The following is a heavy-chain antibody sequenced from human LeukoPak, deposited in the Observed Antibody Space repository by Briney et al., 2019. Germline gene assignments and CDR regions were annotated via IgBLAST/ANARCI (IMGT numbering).Heavy chain of an antibody. CDR1: GGSISGYY. CDR2: INHSGSA. Sequence: SETLSLTCAVYGGSISGYYWSWIRQPPGKGLEWIGEINHSGSASYNPSLKSRVTISVDTSKNQFSLKLDSVTAADTAVYYCARGGGSLGYYMDVWGRGATVTVSS. CDR3: ARGGGSLGYYMDV. D-gene: IGHD2-15*01. V-gene: IGHV4-34*01. J-gene: IGHJ6*03.